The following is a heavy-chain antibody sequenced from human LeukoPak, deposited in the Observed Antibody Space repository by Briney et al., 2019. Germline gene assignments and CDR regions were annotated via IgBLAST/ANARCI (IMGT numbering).Heavy chain of an antibody. J-gene: IGHJ4*02. CDR2: INSGSSSI. D-gene: IGHD3-22*01. V-gene: IGHV3-48*04. CDR3: ARAIVAIIDF. Sequence: GGSLRLSCAASGFTLSNYAMNWVRQTSGKGLKWVAYINSGSSSIYYADSVKGRFTISRDNSRNSLYLQMDSLRAEDTAMYYCARAIVAIIDFWGQGTLVTVSS. CDR1: GFTLSNYA.